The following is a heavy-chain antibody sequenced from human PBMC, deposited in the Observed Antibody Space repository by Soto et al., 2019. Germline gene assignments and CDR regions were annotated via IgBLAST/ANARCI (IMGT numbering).Heavy chain of an antibody. D-gene: IGHD1-7*01. V-gene: IGHV3-74*01. Sequence: EVQLVESGGGLVQPGGSLRLSCAASGFTFSTYWMHWVRQPPGKGLVWVSRINNDGSNTAYADSVKGRFTFSRENAQSTLYLQMNSLRAEDTAVYYCARDPLIGTTDYGLDVWGQGTTVRVSS. CDR1: GFTFSTYW. J-gene: IGHJ6*02. CDR3: ARDPLIGTTDYGLDV. CDR2: INNDGSNT.